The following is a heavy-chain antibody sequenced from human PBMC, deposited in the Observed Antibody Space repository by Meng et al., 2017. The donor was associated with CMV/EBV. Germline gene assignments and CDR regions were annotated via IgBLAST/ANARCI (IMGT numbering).Heavy chain of an antibody. CDR3: ARGPEVDYGDYVGLDY. Sequence: QGPPRASGPGPVRPSATLSLTCTVSGGSISSYYWSWIRQPAGKGLEWIGRIYTSGSTNYNPSLKSRVTMSVDTSKNQFSLKLSSVTAADTAVYYCARGPEVDYGDYVGLDYWGQGTLVTVSS. CDR2: IYTSGST. V-gene: IGHV4-4*07. CDR1: GGSISSYY. J-gene: IGHJ4*02. D-gene: IGHD4-17*01.